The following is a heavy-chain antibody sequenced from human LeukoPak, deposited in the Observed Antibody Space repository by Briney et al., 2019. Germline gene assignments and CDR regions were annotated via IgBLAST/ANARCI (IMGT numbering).Heavy chain of an antibody. CDR1: GGTFSSYA. CDR2: ISAYNGNT. Sequence: ASVKVSCKASGGTFSSYAISWVRQAPGQGLEWMGWISAYNGNTNYAQKLQGRVTMTTDTSTSTAYMELRSLRSDDTAVYYCARDLWEYYYGSGSYSASDYWGQGTLVTVSS. D-gene: IGHD3-10*01. V-gene: IGHV1-18*01. CDR3: ARDLWEYYYGSGSYSASDY. J-gene: IGHJ4*02.